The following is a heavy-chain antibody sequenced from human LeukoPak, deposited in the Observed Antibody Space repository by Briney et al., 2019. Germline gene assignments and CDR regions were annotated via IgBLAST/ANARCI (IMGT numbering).Heavy chain of an antibody. CDR3: AKGITDYGDYGDY. CDR2: ISSSSSYI. Sequence: PGGSLRLSCAASGFTFSSYSMNWVRQAPGKGLEWVSSISSSSSYIYYADSVKGRFTISRDNAKNSLYLQMNSLRAEDTAVYYCAKGITDYGDYGDYWGQGTLVTVSS. CDR1: GFTFSSYS. V-gene: IGHV3-21*01. J-gene: IGHJ4*02. D-gene: IGHD4-17*01.